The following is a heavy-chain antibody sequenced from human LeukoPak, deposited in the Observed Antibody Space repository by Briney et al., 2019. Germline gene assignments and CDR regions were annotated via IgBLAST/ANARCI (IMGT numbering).Heavy chain of an antibody. CDR1: GYTFTSYY. V-gene: IGHV1-8*01. CDR3: ARGHAGSGAFDI. Sequence: ASVKVSCKASGYTFTSYYINWVRRATGQGLEWMGWMNPISGNTGYAQMFQGRDTMTRNTSISTAYTELSSLRSEDTAVDYCARGHAGSGAFDIWGQGTMVTVSS. J-gene: IGHJ3*02. D-gene: IGHD6-19*01. CDR2: MNPISGNT.